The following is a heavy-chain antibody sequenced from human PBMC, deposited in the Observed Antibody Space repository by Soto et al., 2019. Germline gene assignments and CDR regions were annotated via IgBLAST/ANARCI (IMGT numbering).Heavy chain of an antibody. Sequence: QLQLQESGPGLVKPSETLSLTCTVSGGSISSSSYYWGWIRQPPGKGLEWIGSIYYSGSTYYNPSLKSRVTISVDTSKNQFSLKLSSVTAADTAVYYCATLDRAVAAGRGNYFDYWGQGTLVTVSS. J-gene: IGHJ4*02. CDR1: GGSISSSSYY. V-gene: IGHV4-39*01. D-gene: IGHD6-19*01. CDR3: ATLDRAVAAGRGNYFDY. CDR2: IYYSGST.